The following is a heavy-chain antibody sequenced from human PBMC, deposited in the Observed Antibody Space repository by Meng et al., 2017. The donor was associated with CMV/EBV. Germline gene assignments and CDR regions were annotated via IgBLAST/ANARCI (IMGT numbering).Heavy chain of an antibody. J-gene: IGHJ4*02. CDR3: ARDPIPPSHFDY. D-gene: IGHD2-21*01. Sequence: GGSLRLSCAASGFTFSSYSMNWVRQAPGKGLEWVSSISSSSSYIYYADSVKGRFTISRDNAKNSLYLKMNSLRAEDTAVYYCARDPIPPSHFDYWGQGTLVTVSS. V-gene: IGHV3-21*01. CDR1: GFTFSSYS. CDR2: ISSSSSYI.